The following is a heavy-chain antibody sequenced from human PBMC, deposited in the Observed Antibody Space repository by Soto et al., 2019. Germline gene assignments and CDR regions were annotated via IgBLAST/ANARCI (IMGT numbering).Heavy chain of an antibody. J-gene: IGHJ4*02. Sequence: PSETLSLTCTVSGGTVITNSYYWGWVRQPPGRGLEWIGFIYKSGTTFYNPSLKSRVSISVDTSRNQFSLKLDSVSAADTALYFCERQPSLKYGVTPDEYWGPGTLVTVSS. CDR2: IYKSGTT. CDR1: GGTVITNSYY. CDR3: ERQPSLKYGVTPDEY. D-gene: IGHD4-17*01. V-gene: IGHV4-39*01.